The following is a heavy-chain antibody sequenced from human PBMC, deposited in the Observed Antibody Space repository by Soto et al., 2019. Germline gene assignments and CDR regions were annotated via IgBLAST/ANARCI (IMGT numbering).Heavy chain of an antibody. D-gene: IGHD4-17*01. V-gene: IGHV4-31*03. CDR3: AREAMTTVNYCYYGMDV. CDR1: GGSISSGGYY. Sequence: PSETLSLTCTVSGGSISSGGYYWSWIRQHPGKGLEWIGYIYYSGSTYYNPSLKSRVTISVDTSKNQFSLKLSSVTAADTAVYYCAREAMTTVNYCYYGMDVWGQGTTVTVSS. J-gene: IGHJ6*02. CDR2: IYYSGST.